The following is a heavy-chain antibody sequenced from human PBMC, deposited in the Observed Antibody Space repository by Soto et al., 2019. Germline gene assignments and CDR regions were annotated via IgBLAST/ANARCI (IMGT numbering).Heavy chain of an antibody. V-gene: IGHV3-9*01. CDR3: AKDRSSGSPYYGMDF. J-gene: IGHJ6*02. Sequence: PGGSLRLSCAASGFTFGDYAMHWVRQVPGKGLEWVSGFKWNSGDVGYADSVKGRFTISRDNARNSLYLRMNSLRPEDTAVYYCAKDRSSGSPYYGMDFWGQGTMVTVSS. D-gene: IGHD3-10*01. CDR2: FKWNSGDV. CDR1: GFTFGDYA.